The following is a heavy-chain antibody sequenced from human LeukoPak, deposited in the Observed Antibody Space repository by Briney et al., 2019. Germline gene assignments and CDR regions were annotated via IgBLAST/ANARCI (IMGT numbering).Heavy chain of an antibody. V-gene: IGHV3-7*01. J-gene: IGHJ4*02. CDR1: GFTFSSYW. Sequence: GGSLRLSCAASGFTFSSYWMSWVRQAPGKGLEWVANIKQDGSEKYYVDSVEGRFTISRDNSKNSLYLQMNSLRAEDTAAYYCAREGYGPLDFWGQGTLVTVSS. CDR2: IKQDGSEK. D-gene: IGHD4-17*01. CDR3: AREGYGPLDF.